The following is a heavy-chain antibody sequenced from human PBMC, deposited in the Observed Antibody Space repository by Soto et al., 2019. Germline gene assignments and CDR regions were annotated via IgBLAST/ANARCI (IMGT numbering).Heavy chain of an antibody. CDR3: TAYPSCRTYWFDP. CDR1: GFTFSNAW. J-gene: IGHJ5*02. Sequence: EVQLVESGGGLVKPGGSLRLSCAASGFTFSNAWMSWVRQPPGKGLEWVGRIKSKTDGGTTDYAAPVKGRFTISRDDSTNTLYLQMISLKTEDTAVYYCTAYPSCRTYWFDPWGQGTLVTVSS. CDR2: IKSKTDGGTT. V-gene: IGHV3-15*01.